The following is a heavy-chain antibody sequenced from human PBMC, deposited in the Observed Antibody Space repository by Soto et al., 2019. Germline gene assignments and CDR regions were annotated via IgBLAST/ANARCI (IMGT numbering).Heavy chain of an antibody. V-gene: IGHV4-4*02. J-gene: IGHJ5*02. CDR3: ARDRRYSSGWYSFDP. CDR2: IHHSGST. CDR1: GGSISSSNW. Sequence: SLTCAVSGGSISSSNWWSWVRQPPGKGLEWIGEIHHSGSTNYDPSLKSRLIISVDKSKNQFSLKLRSVSAADTAVYYCARDRRYSSGWYSFDPWGQGTLVTVSS. D-gene: IGHD6-19*01.